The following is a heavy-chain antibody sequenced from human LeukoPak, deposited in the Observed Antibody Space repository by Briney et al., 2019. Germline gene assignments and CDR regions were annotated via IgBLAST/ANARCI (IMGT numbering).Heavy chain of an antibody. J-gene: IGHJ4*02. Sequence: GGSLRLSCAASGFTFSDYYMSWIRQAPGKGLEWVAFIRYDGSNKYYADSVKGRFTISRDNAKNSLYLQMNSLRAEDTAVYYCARDSGHVDTAMAYDYWGQGTLVTVSS. CDR3: ARDSGHVDTAMAYDY. CDR1: GFTFSDYY. CDR2: IRYDGSNK. D-gene: IGHD5-18*01. V-gene: IGHV3-11*04.